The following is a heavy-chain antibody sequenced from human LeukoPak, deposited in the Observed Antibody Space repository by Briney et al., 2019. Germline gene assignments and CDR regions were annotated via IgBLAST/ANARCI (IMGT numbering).Heavy chain of an antibody. Sequence: KPSETLSLTCTVSGCSVSSGSYYWSWIRQPPGKGLEWVGYIYYSWSTNYNPSLKSRVTISVDTSKNQFSLKLSSVTAADTAVYYCARDRITGTTDGMDVWGQGTTVTVSS. CDR1: GCSVSSGSYY. CDR2: IYYSWST. V-gene: IGHV4-61*01. D-gene: IGHD1-20*01. J-gene: IGHJ6*02. CDR3: ARDRITGTTDGMDV.